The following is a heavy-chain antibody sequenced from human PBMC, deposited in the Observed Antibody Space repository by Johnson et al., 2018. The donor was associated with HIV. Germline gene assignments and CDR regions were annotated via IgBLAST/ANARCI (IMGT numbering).Heavy chain of an antibody. V-gene: IGHV3-30*04. Sequence: QVQLVESGGGLVQPGGSLRLSCAASGFTFKTYSIHWVRQAPGKGLEWVAVISYDGKNKYYADSVKGRFTISRDNSKNTLYLQMNSLRAEDTALYYCARDFVAFGECTAFDIWGRGTMVTVSS. CDR3: ARDFVAFGECTAFDI. J-gene: IGHJ3*02. CDR2: ISYDGKNK. D-gene: IGHD3-10*01. CDR1: GFTFKTYS.